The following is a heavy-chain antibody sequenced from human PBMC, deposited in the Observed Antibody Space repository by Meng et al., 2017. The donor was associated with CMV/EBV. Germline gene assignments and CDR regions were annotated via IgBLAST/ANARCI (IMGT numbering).Heavy chain of an antibody. V-gene: IGHV4-34*01. J-gene: IGHJ4*02. CDR3: ARRVRASPYYYDSSGYYPH. D-gene: IGHD3-22*01. Sequence: SQTLSLTGAVYGGSFSGYYWSWIRQPPGKGPEWIGEVNHSGSTNYNPSLKSRVTISVDTSKNQFSLKLSSVTAADTAVYYCARRVRASPYYYDSSGYYPHWGQGTLVTVSS. CDR2: VNHSGST. CDR1: GGSFSGYY.